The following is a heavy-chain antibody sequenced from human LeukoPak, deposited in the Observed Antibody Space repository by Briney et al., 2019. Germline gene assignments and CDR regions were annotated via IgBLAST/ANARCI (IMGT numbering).Heavy chain of an antibody. V-gene: IGHV4-59*08. CDR3: ARGASAVYNLQPFYT. CDR1: GFTFSSYT. J-gene: IGHJ5*02. CDR2: IYNSGST. D-gene: IGHD5/OR15-5a*01. Sequence: GSLRLSCAGSGFTFSSYTMSWVRQAPGKGLEWVGYIYNSGSTKYNPSLKSRGTISVDTYKKQMSLKLRSVTAADTAVDYCARGASAVYNLQPFYTWGQGTLVTVSS.